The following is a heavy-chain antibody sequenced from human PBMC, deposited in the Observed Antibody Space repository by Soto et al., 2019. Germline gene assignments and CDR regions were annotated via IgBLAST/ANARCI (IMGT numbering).Heavy chain of an antibody. Sequence: GGSLRLSCAASGFTVSSNYMSWVRQAPGKGLEWVSVIYSGGSTYYADSVKGRFTISRDNSKNTLYLQMNSLRAEDTAVYYCACRGPLFWSGLDDWCQGTLVSLAS. CDR1: GFTVSSNY. V-gene: IGHV3-53*01. J-gene: IGHJ4*02. D-gene: IGHD3-3*01. CDR2: IYSGGST. CDR3: ACRGPLFWSGLDD.